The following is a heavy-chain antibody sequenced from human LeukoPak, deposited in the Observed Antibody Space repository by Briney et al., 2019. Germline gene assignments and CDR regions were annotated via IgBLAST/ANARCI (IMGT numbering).Heavy chain of an antibody. D-gene: IGHD3-10*01. CDR3: VRTISDGSGDY. V-gene: IGHV4-59*01. CDR1: GGSISRYH. J-gene: IGHJ4*02. Sequence: SETLSLTCTVSGGSISRYHWSWIRQPPEKGLEWIGYIWYSGTTNYNPSLKSRVTMSVDTSKNHFSLRLSSVTAADTAIYYCVRTISDGSGDYWGQGILVTVSS. CDR2: IWYSGTT.